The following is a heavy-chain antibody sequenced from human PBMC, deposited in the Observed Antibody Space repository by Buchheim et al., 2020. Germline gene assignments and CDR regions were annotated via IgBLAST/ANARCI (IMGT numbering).Heavy chain of an antibody. D-gene: IGHD3-9*01. CDR3: AKENRPLRYFGSDY. V-gene: IGHV3-48*02. CDR1: GFTFSTST. J-gene: IGHJ4*02. Sequence: EVQLVESGGGLVQPGGSLRLSCVASGFTFSTSTMNWVRQAPGKGLEWLSYISSSSSTIYYADSVKGRFTVSRDNAKNSLYLQMDSLRDEDTAVYYCAKENRPLRYFGSDYWGQG. CDR2: ISSSSSTI.